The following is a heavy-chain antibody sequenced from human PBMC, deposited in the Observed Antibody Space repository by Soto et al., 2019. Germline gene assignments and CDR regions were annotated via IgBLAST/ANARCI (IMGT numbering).Heavy chain of an antibody. CDR1: GYTFTTYG. CDR2: IIPIFGTT. J-gene: IGHJ4*02. Sequence: SVKVSCKASGYTFTTYGISWVRQAPGQGLEWMGGIIPIFGTTNYAQKFQGRVTITADESTSTAYMELSSLRSEDTAVYYCARGSGFWSGYYYSRFDYWGQGTLVTVSS. CDR3: ARGSGFWSGYYYSRFDY. D-gene: IGHD3-3*01. V-gene: IGHV1-69*13.